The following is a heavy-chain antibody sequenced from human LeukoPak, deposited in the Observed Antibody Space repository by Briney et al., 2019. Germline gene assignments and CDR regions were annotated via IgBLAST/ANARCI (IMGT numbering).Heavy chain of an antibody. CDR3: ARTGSSPYRYYYYMDV. D-gene: IGHD6-13*01. J-gene: IGHJ6*03. Sequence: SETLSLTCAVFGGSFSGYYWSWIRQPPGKGLEWIGEINHSGSINYNSSLKSRVTISVDTSKNQFSLKLNSVTAADTAVYYCARTGSSPYRYYYYMDVWGKGTTVSVSS. V-gene: IGHV4-34*01. CDR1: GGSFSGYY. CDR2: INHSGSI.